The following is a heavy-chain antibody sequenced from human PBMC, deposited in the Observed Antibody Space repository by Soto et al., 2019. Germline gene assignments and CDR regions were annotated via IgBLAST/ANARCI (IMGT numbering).Heavy chain of an antibody. J-gene: IGHJ6*02. Sequence: QVQLVQSGAEVKKPGSSVKVSCKASGGTFSSYTISWVRQAPGQGLEWMGRIIPILGIANYAQKFQGRVTITAEKSTSTAYMELSSLRSEDTAVYYCARAPDFTYYYYYGMDVWGQGTTVTVSS. CDR2: IIPILGIA. CDR3: ARAPDFTYYYYYGMDV. V-gene: IGHV1-69*02. CDR1: GGTFSSYT.